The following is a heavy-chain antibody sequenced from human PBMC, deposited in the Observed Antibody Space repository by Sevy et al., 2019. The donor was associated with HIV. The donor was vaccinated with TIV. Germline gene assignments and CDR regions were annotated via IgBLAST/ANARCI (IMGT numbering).Heavy chain of an antibody. D-gene: IGHD3-22*01. CDR2: ISAYNGNT. Sequence: ASVKVSCKASGYTFTSYGISWVRQAPGQGLEWMGWISAYNGNTNYAQKLQGRVTMTTDTSTSTAYMELRSLRSDDTAVYYCARYSFPPHYDSSGYYYGAFDYWGQGTLVTVSS. V-gene: IGHV1-18*01. CDR1: GYTFTSYG. J-gene: IGHJ4*02. CDR3: ARYSFPPHYDSSGYYYGAFDY.